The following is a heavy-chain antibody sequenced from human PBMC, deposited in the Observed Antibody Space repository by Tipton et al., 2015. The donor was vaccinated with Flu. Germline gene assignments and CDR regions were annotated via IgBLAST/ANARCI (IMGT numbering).Heavy chain of an antibody. V-gene: IGHV4-31*03. Sequence: TLSLTCTVSGDSIRSGGTYWSWIRQRPGKGLEWLGGIYYSGSTYYNPSLESRLTISVDTSKSQFSLKVKSVTAADAAVHYCARDQGFGDGLSYDYYALGVWGQGTPVTVSS. J-gene: IGHJ6*02. CDR3: ARDQGFGDGLSYDYYALGV. D-gene: IGHD3-10*01. CDR1: GDSIRSGGTY. CDR2: IYYSGST.